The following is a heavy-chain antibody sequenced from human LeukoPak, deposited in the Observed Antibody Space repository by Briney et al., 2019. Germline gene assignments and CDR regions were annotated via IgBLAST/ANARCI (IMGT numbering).Heavy chain of an antibody. CDR3: ARGLGYCSSTSCYFEDY. Sequence: ASVKVSCKASGGTFSSYAISWVRQAPGQGLEWMGGIIPIFGTANYAQKFQGGVTITADKSTSTAYMELSSLRSEDTAVYYCARGLGYCSSTSCYFEDYWGQGTLVTVSS. J-gene: IGHJ4*02. D-gene: IGHD2-2*01. CDR2: IIPIFGTA. V-gene: IGHV1-69*06. CDR1: GGTFSSYA.